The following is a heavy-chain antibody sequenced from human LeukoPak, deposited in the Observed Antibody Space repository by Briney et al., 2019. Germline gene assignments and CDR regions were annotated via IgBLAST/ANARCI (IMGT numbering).Heavy chain of an antibody. CDR3: ARGRSSMVRGYYYYYMDV. V-gene: IGHV4-30-4*07. J-gene: IGHJ6*03. CDR1: GGSISSGDYS. D-gene: IGHD3-10*01. CDR2: IYYSGRT. Sequence: SETLSLTCAVSGGSISSGDYSWSWIRQPPGKGLEWIGYIYYSGRTYYNPSLKSRVTISVATSKNHFSLKLSSVTAADTAVYYCARGRSSMVRGYYYYYMDVWGKGTTVTISS.